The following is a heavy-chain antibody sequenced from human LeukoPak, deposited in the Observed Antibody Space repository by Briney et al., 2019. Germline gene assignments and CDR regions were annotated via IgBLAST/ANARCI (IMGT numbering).Heavy chain of an antibody. CDR1: GYTFTSYG. D-gene: IGHD5-18*01. CDR2: ISAYNGNT. CDR3: ARDVRDPDTAEPRGGYYFDY. V-gene: IGHV1-18*01. Sequence: APVEVSCKASGYTFTSYGISWVRQAPGQGLQWMGWISAYNGNTNYAQKLQGRVTMTTDTSTSTAYMELRSLRSDDTAVYYCARDVRDPDTAEPRGGYYFDYWGQGTLVTVSS. J-gene: IGHJ4*02.